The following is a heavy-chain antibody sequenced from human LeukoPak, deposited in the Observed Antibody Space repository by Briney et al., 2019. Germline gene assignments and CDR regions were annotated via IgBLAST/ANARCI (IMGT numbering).Heavy chain of an antibody. CDR3: ARDPRGSDRIYGIDV. D-gene: IGHD1-14*01. J-gene: IGHJ6*02. V-gene: IGHV3-48*03. CDR1: GFTFSSCK. CDR2: ISTSGSNI. Sequence: GGSLRLSCAASGFTFSSCKMNWVRQAPGKGLEWVSTISTSGSNIYYADSVKGRFTISRDHAQNSLSLQMNSLRAEDTAVYYCARDPRGSDRIYGIDVWGQGTTVTVAS.